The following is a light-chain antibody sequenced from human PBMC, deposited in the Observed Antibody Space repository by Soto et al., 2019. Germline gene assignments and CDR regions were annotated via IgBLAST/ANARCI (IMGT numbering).Light chain of an antibody. CDR1: QTMSIY. J-gene: IGKJ1*01. Sequence: DIQLTQTPSSLSASVGDRVTITGRASQTMSIYLNWYQQRPGKAPNLLIYAASSLQNGVPARFSGSGSGAEFSLTLPSLRPEDRVSYFCHHSYSGRWTFGQGTKVGI. V-gene: IGKV1-39*01. CDR2: AAS. CDR3: HHSYSGRWT.